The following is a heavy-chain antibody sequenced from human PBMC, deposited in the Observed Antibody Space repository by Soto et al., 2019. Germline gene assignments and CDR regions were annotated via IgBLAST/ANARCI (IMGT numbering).Heavy chain of an antibody. CDR1: GGSIISGGYS. CDR3: VRRSPEDAFDI. Sequence: LSLTCAVSGGSIISGGYSWSWIRQPPGKGLQWIGHIYEDGNTYYTPSLESRVAISTDKSKNQFSLRLSSVTAADTAVYYCVRRSPEDAFDIWGQGTMVTVSS. J-gene: IGHJ3*02. V-gene: IGHV4-30-2*01. CDR2: IYEDGNT.